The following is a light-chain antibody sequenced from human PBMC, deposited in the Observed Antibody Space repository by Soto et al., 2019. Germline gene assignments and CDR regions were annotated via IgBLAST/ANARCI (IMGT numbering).Light chain of an antibody. CDR2: AAS. Sequence: DRKMTQSPASVSASVGDSVNNTFRASQCISSWVAWYQQKPGKAPKLLIYAASSLQSGVPSRFSGIGSGTDFTLTISSLQPEDFATYYCQQANSFPRTFGRGTKVDIK. CDR1: QCISSW. CDR3: QQANSFPRT. V-gene: IGKV1-12*01. J-gene: IGKJ4*02.